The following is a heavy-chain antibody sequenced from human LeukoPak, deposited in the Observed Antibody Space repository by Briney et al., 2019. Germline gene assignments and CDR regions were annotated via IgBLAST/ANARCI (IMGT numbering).Heavy chain of an antibody. V-gene: IGHV4-59*01. J-gene: IGHJ2*01. CDR1: GGSISSYY. CDR3: ARATSYSDPGVYVRFVWNFDL. CDR2: IYYSGST. Sequence: PSETLSLTCTVSGGSISSYYWSWIRQPPGKGLEWIGYIYYSGSTTYNPSLKSRVTVSVDTSRNQFSLKLSSVTAADTAVYYCARATSYSDPGVYVRFVWNFDLWGRGTLVTVSS. D-gene: IGHD3-22*01.